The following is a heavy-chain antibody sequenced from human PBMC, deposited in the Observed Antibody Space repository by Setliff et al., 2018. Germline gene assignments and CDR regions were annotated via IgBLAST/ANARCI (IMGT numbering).Heavy chain of an antibody. J-gene: IGHJ5*01. D-gene: IGHD1-26*01. V-gene: IGHV4-39*01. CDR3: ASRRTGPGGWFDY. CDR1: GGSISSTSYQ. Sequence: SETLSLTCTVSGGSISSTSYQWGWIRQPPGKGLEWIGSIYYSGTAYYNPSLKSRVTISVDTSKNQFSLKLTSVTAADTAIYYCASRRTGPGGWFDYWGQGTLVTVSS. CDR2: IYYSGTA.